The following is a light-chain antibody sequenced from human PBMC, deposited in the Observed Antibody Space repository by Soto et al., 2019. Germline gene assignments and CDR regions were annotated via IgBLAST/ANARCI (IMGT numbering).Light chain of an antibody. CDR3: SAWDVSLSGRL. V-gene: IGLV1-44*01. J-gene: IGLJ3*02. CDR1: DSNIGSRP. CDR2: ADS. Sequence: QSVLTQPPSASGTPGQRITISCSGSDSNIGSRPVNWYQQLPGTAPKLLIQADSQRPSGVPDRFSGSRSGTSASLAIRGLQSEDEADYYCSAWDVSLSGRLFGGGTKLTVL.